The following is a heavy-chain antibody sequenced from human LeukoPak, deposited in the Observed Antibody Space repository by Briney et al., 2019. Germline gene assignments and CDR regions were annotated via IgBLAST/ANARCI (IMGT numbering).Heavy chain of an antibody. CDR2: IYYSGST. D-gene: IGHD6-13*01. CDR1: GGSISSSSYY. CDR3: ARVAAGQSLDY. Sequence: SETLSLTCTVSGGSISSSSYYWGWIRQPPGKGLEWIGSIYYSGSTYYNPSLKSRVTISVDTSKNQFSLKLSSVTAADTAVYYCARVAAGQSLDYWGQGTLVTVSS. J-gene: IGHJ4*02. V-gene: IGHV4-39*07.